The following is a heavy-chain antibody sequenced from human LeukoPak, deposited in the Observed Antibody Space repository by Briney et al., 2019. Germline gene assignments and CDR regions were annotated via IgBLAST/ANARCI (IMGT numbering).Heavy chain of an antibody. CDR2: ISWNSGSI. V-gene: IGHV3-9*01. J-gene: IGHJ3*02. CDR3: AKDMKDSGSSQDAFDI. Sequence: GGSLRLSCAASGFTFGDYAMNWVRQAPGKGLEWVSGISWNSGSIGYADSVKGRLTISRDNAKNSLYLQMNSLRAEDTALYYCAKDMKDSGSSQDAFDIWGQGTMVTVSS. D-gene: IGHD1-26*01. CDR1: GFTFGDYA.